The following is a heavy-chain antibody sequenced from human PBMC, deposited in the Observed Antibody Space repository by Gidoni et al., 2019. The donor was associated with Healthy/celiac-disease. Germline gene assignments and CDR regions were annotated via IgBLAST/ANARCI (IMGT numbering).Heavy chain of an antibody. CDR1: AGSFSGYY. Sequence: QVQLQQWGAGLLKPSETLSLTCAVYAGSFSGYYWSWIRQPPGKGLEWIGEINHSGSTNYNPSLKSRVTISVDTSKNQFSLKLSSVTAADTAVYYCARGCHYDILTGYYVGAFDIWGQGTMVTVSS. V-gene: IGHV4-34*01. D-gene: IGHD3-9*01. J-gene: IGHJ3*02. CDR3: ARGCHYDILTGYYVGAFDI. CDR2: INHSGST.